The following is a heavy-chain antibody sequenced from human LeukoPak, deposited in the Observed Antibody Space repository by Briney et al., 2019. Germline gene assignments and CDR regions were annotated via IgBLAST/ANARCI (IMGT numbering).Heavy chain of an antibody. CDR1: GFTYSSCW. D-gene: IGHD1-26*01. Sequence: GGSLRLSCVASGFTYSSCWMSWVRQAPGKGLEWVANIKQDGSEKNYVDSVKGRFTISRDNAKNSLYLQMNSLRAEDTAVYYCTRDYRGTFDYWGQGTLVTVSS. CDR2: IKQDGSEK. J-gene: IGHJ4*02. V-gene: IGHV3-7*03. CDR3: TRDYRGTFDY.